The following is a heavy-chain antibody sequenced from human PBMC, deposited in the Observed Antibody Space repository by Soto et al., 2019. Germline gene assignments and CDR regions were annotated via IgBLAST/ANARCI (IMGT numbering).Heavy chain of an antibody. CDR2: ISYDGSNK. Sequence: GGSLRLSCAASGFTFSSYAMHWVRQAPGKGLEWVAVISYDGSNKYYADSVKGRFTISRDNSKNTLYLQMNSLRPEDTAVYYCARDRNSEYRIFDYWGQGTLVTVSS. CDR3: ARDRNSEYRIFDY. V-gene: IGHV3-30*04. CDR1: GFTFSSYA. J-gene: IGHJ4*02. D-gene: IGHD6-6*01.